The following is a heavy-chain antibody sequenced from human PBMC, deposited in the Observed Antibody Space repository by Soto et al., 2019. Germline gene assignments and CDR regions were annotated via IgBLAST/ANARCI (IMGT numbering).Heavy chain of an antibody. CDR1: GFTFSSYG. J-gene: IGHJ5*02. D-gene: IGHD1-7*01. V-gene: IGHV3-33*01. CDR3: ARDPGITGTTYSWFDP. CDR2: IWYDGSNK. Sequence: GGSLRLSCAASGFTFSSYGMHWVRQAPGKGLEWVAVIWYDGSNKYYADSVKGRFTISRDNSKNTLYLQMNSLRAEDTAVYYCARDPGITGTTYSWFDPWGQGTLVTVSS.